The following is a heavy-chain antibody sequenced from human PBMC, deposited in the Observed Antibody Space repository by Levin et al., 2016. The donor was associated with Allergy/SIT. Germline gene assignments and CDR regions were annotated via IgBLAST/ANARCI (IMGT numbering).Heavy chain of an antibody. V-gene: IGHV1-69*04. J-gene: IGHJ1*01. D-gene: IGHD1-26*01. CDR2: IIPILGIA. CDR3: ARALGSYYSYFQH. Sequence: WVRQAPGQGLEWMGRIIPILGIANYAQKFQGRVTITADKSTSTAYMELSSLRSEDTAVYYCARALGSYYSYFQHWGQGTLVTVSS.